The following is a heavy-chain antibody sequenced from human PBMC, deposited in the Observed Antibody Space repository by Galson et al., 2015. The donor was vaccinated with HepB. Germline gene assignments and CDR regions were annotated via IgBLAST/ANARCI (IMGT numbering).Heavy chain of an antibody. CDR2: IYYSGST. J-gene: IGHJ5*02. CDR3: ARTEAAGPTGAPNWFDP. V-gene: IGHV4-31*03. D-gene: IGHD6-13*01. Sequence: TLSLTCTVSGGSISSGGYYWSWIRQHPGKGLEWIGYIYYSGSTYYNPSLKSRVAISVDTSKNQFSLKLSSVTAADTAVYYCARTEAAGPTGAPNWFDPWGQGTLVTVSS. CDR1: GGSISSGGYY.